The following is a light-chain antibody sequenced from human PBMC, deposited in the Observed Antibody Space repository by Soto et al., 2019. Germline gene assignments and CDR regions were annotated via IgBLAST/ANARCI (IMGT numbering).Light chain of an antibody. CDR3: AAWDDSLNGVV. Sequence: QSVLTQPPSAAGTPGQTSAISCSGGSSNIGSHTVNWYQQLPGTAPRLLIYSNTQRHSGVPDRFSGSKSRTSASLAISGRQSEYEGDYYCAAWDDSLNGVVFGGGTKLTVL. V-gene: IGLV1-44*01. CDR2: SNT. CDR1: SSNIGSHT. J-gene: IGLJ2*01.